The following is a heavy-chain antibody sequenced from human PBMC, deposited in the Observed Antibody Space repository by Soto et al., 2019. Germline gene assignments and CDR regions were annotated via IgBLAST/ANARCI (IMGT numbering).Heavy chain of an antibody. CDR2: IIPIIGVT. CDR3: ARESLGAKGAAH. J-gene: IGHJ4*02. Sequence: QVQLVQSGAEVKRPGSSVKVSCESSGDTFNSYVISWVRQAPGQGLEWMGGIIPIIGVTHYAQKFQGRVTSSAPSSTGTAYMELTNLGFEDTALYYCARESLGAKGAAHWGQGTLVTVSS. CDR1: GDTFNSYV. D-gene: IGHD2-15*01. V-gene: IGHV1-69*17.